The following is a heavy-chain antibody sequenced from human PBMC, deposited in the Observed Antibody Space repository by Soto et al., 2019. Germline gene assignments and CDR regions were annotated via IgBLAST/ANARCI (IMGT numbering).Heavy chain of an antibody. D-gene: IGHD3-9*01. Sequence: PSETLSLTCTVSGGSISSYYWSWIRQPPGKGLEWIGYIYYSGSTNYNPSLKSRVTISVDTSKNQFSLKLSSVTAADTAVYYCAGDNYDILTGYRIYGMDVWGQGTTVTVSS. CDR1: GGSISSYY. J-gene: IGHJ6*02. V-gene: IGHV4-59*01. CDR2: IYYSGST. CDR3: AGDNYDILTGYRIYGMDV.